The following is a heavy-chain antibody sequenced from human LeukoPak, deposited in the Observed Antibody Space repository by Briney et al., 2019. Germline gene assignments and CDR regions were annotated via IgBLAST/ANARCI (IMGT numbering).Heavy chain of an antibody. Sequence: SQTLSLTCAISGDSVSSNSAAWTWIRQSPSRGLEWLGRTYYRSKWYNDYAVSVKSRITINPDTSKNQFSLQLNSVTPEDTAVYYCARDGPYYYYGMDVWGQGTTVTVSS. CDR2: TYYRSKWYN. CDR3: ARDGPYYYYGMDV. V-gene: IGHV6-1*01. D-gene: IGHD3/OR15-3a*01. CDR1: GDSVSSNSAA. J-gene: IGHJ6*02.